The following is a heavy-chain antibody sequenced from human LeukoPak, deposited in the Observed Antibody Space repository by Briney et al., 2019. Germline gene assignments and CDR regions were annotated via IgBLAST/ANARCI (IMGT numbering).Heavy chain of an antibody. CDR2: MSGSGCST. D-gene: IGHD3-22*01. CDR1: GFTFSSYA. CDR3: ARHYYDSSGFYYGAAPAFDI. Sequence: GGSLRLSCAASGFTFSSYAMSWVRQAPGKGLEWVSAMSGSGCSTYYADSVKGRFTISRDNSKNTLYLQMNSLRAEDTAVYYCARHYYDSSGFYYGAAPAFDIWGQGTMVTVSS. J-gene: IGHJ3*02. V-gene: IGHV3-23*01.